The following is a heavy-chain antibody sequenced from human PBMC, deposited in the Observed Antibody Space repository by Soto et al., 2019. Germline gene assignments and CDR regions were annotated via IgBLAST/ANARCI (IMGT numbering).Heavy chain of an antibody. J-gene: IGHJ1*01. CDR2: IYHSGST. D-gene: IGHD6-19*01. CDR3: ASMERAVAGIRYFQH. V-gene: IGHV4-4*02. Sequence: PSETLSLTCAVSGGSISSSNWWSWVRQPPGKGLEWIGEIYHSGSTNYNPSLKSRVTISVDKSKNQFSLKLSSVTAADTAVYYCASMERAVAGIRYFQHWGQGTLVTVSS. CDR1: GGSISSSNW.